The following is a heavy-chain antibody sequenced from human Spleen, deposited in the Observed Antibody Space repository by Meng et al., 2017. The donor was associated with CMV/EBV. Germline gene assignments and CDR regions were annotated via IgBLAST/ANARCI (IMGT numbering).Heavy chain of an antibody. J-gene: IGHJ4*02. Sequence: GESLKISCAASGFIFRSYWMHWVRQVPGKGLVWVSRINSDGSSTSYADSVKGRLTISRDNAKNTLFLDMNSLRADDTAVYYCARAPLHVYSIGDYWGQGTLVTVSS. CDR3: ARAPLHVYSIGDY. CDR1: GFIFRSYW. V-gene: IGHV3-74*01. D-gene: IGHD2-21*01. CDR2: INSDGSST.